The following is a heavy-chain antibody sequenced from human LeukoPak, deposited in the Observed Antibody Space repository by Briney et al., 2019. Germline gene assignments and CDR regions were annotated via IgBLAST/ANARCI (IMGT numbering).Heavy chain of an antibody. J-gene: IGHJ4*02. CDR3: ARHSLTYPAGFDY. V-gene: IGHV1-3*04. CDR1: GYTFTTYA. CDR2: INTGNGNT. Sequence: ASVKVSCKASGYTFTTYAIHWVRQAPGQRLEWMGWINTGNGNTKHSQNFQGRVTITRDTSASTAYMELSSLRSEDTAVYYCARHSLTYPAGFDYWGQATLVTVSS. D-gene: IGHD2/OR15-2a*01.